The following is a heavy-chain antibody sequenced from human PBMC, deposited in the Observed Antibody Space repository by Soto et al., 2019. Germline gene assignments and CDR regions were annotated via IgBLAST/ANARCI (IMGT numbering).Heavy chain of an antibody. CDR1: GFTFSNQA. D-gene: IGHD2-15*01. Sequence: EVQLLESGGGLVQPGGSLRLSCAASGFTFSNQAMSWVRQAPGKGLEWVSSISDTGGTTKYADSLKGRVTLSRDNCKSAPYLPGSGRGAEARAVYSCATGVSGDCRGGSCYYSARWGQGPLVTVS. CDR3: ATGVSGDCRGGSCYYSAR. J-gene: IGHJ4*02. CDR2: ISDTGGTT. V-gene: IGHV3-23*01.